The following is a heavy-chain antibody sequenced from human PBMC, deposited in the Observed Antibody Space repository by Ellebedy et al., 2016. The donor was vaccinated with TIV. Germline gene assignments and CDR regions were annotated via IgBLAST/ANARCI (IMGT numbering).Heavy chain of an antibody. CDR2: IKSKSEGETP. V-gene: IGHV3-15*01. D-gene: IGHD2-21*01. J-gene: IGHJ4*02. CDR1: GFTFNNAW. CDR3: TTGLWWLDY. Sequence: GESLKISCAASGFTFNNAWMNWVRQAPGKGLEWVGRIKSKSEGETPEYTAPVKGRFIISRDDSEDMTYLQLDSLQPEDTAVYYCTTGLWWLDYWGQGILVSVSS.